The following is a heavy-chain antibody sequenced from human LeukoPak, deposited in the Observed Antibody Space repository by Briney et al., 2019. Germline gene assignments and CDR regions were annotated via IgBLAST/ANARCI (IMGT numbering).Heavy chain of an antibody. CDR2: IYTSGST. D-gene: IGHD5/OR15-5a*01. CDR1: GGSISSYY. V-gene: IGHV4-4*09. J-gene: IGHJ6*03. CDR3: ARHGRTGTLRVYYYYMDV. Sequence: SETLSLTCTVSGGSISSYYWSWIRQPPGQGLEWIGYIYTSGSTNYNPSLKSRVTISVDTSKNQFSLELSSVTAADTAVYYCARHGRTGTLRVYYYYMDVWGKGTTVTVSS.